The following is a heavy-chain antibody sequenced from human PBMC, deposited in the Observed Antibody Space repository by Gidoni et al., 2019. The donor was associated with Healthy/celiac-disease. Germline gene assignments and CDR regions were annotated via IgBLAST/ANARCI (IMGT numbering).Heavy chain of an antibody. CDR3: AREGYFGVVVVAGGYGMDV. CDR2: IYTSGST. J-gene: IGHJ6*02. D-gene: IGHD2-15*01. Sequence: QVQLQESGPGLVKPSETLSLTCTVPGGSISSYFWIWIRQPAGKGLGWIGRIYTSGSTNYNPSLKSRVTMSVDTSKNQLSLKLSSVTAADTAVYYCAREGYFGVVVVAGGYGMDVWGQGTTVTVSS. V-gene: IGHV4-4*07. CDR1: GGSISSYF.